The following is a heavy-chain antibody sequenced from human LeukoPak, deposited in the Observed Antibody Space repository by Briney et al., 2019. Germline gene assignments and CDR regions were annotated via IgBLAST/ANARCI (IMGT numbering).Heavy chain of an antibody. D-gene: IGHD3-10*01. V-gene: IGHV3-30*02. J-gene: IGHJ4*02. CDR3: AKDSSGRGWYFEH. Sequence: DSVKGRLTISRDNSKNTVYLQMNRLRAEDTAVYFCAKDSSGRGWYFEHWGQGTLVTVSS.